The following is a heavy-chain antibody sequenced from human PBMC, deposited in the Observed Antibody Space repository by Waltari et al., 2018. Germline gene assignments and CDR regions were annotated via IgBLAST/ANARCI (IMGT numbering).Heavy chain of an antibody. CDR2: ISHSGKT. CDR3: VRDLGGSGNSWFDA. CDR1: SYSIRSGSF. V-gene: IGHV4-38-2*02. J-gene: IGHJ5*02. D-gene: IGHD3-10*01. Sequence: QVQLQESGPGLARPSETLSLTCVVSSYSIRSGSFWGGIRQPPGKGLEWIGSISHSGKTYYNPSLQSRLSLSVDTSKNQFALKVTSVTAADTAIYYCVRDLGGSGNSWFDAWGQGTLVTVFS.